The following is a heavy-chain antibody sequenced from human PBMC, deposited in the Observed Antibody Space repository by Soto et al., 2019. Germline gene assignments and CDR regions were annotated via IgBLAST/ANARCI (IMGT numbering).Heavy chain of an antibody. CDR1: GGTFSSYT. V-gene: IGHV1-69*02. CDR2: IIPILGIA. D-gene: IGHD2-2*01. CDR3: ARAGGGVVVPAADWYFDL. J-gene: IGHJ2*01. Sequence: QVQLVQSGAEVKKPGSSVKVSCKASGGTFSSYTISWVRQAPGQGLEWMGRIIPILGIANYAQKFQGRVTITAGKSTRTAYRGLSRFGSEDTAVYACARAGGGVVVPAADWYFDLWGRGTLVTVSS.